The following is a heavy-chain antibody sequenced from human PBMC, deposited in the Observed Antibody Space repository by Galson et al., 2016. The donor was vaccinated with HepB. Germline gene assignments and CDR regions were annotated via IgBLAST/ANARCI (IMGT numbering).Heavy chain of an antibody. CDR2: MNSKSGNA. CDR1: GYTFTSYD. J-gene: IGHJ4*02. V-gene: IGHV1-8*01. CDR3: ARVNPLYGDYDDF. D-gene: IGHD4-17*01. Sequence: SVKVSCKASGYTFTSYDINWVRQATGQGLEWMGWMNSKSGNAGYAQKFQGRVTMTRNTSISTAYMEVSSLRSDDTAVYYCARVNPLYGDYDDFWGQGTLVTVSS.